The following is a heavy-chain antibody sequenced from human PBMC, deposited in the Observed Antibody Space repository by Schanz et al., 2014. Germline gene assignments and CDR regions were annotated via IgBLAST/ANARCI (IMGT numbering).Heavy chain of an antibody. Sequence: QVQLVQSGAEVKKPGASVKVSCKASGYTFTSYGINWVRQAPGQGLEWMGRIIPILGIANYAQKFQGRVTITADRSTSTAYMELTSLRSEDTAVYYCAGTYCSSTSCYTGYYYMDVWGKGTTVTVSS. CDR1: GYTFTSYG. CDR2: IIPILGIA. CDR3: AGTYCSSTSCYTGYYYMDV. J-gene: IGHJ6*03. D-gene: IGHD2-2*02. V-gene: IGHV1-69*04.